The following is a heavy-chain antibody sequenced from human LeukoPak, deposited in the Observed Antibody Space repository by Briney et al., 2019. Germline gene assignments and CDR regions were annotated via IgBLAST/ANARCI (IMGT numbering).Heavy chain of an antibody. J-gene: IGHJ6*02. Sequence: GGSLRLSCAASGFTFSSYAMPWVRQAPGKGLEYVSVISSNGGSTYYANSVKGRFTISRDNSKNTLYLQMGSLRAEDMAVYYCARGGPTTLYGMDVWGQGTTVTVSS. V-gene: IGHV3-64*01. CDR1: GFTFSSYA. CDR3: ARGGPTTLYGMDV. D-gene: IGHD5-12*01. CDR2: ISSNGGST.